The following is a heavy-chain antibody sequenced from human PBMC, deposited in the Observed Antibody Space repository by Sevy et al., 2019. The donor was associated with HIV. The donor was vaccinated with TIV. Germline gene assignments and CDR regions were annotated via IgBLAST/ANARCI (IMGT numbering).Heavy chain of an antibody. Sequence: GGSLRLSCAASGFTFSSYAMSWVRQAPGKGLEWVSAISGSGGSTYYADSVKGRFTISRDNSKNTLYLQMNSLRAEDKAVYYCAKETSTEDIVLMVYASAVNWFDPWGQGTLVTVSS. CDR3: AKETSTEDIVLMVYASAVNWFDP. CDR1: GFTFSSYA. J-gene: IGHJ5*02. CDR2: ISGSGGST. D-gene: IGHD2-8*01. V-gene: IGHV3-23*01.